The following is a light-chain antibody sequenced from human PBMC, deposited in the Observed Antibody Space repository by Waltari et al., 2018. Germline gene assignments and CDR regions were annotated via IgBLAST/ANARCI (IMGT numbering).Light chain of an antibody. V-gene: IGKV2-28*01. Sequence: DIVLTQSPLSLPVTPGEPASISCTSSHSLLHRNTNTYLDWYVQTQGQSPQLLIYLASRRAPGVPDRFSGSGSGTTFTLNISSVEAEDVGIYYCMQAFQTAALTFGGGTKVEIK. CDR1: HSLLHRNTNTY. CDR3: MQAFQTAALT. CDR2: LAS. J-gene: IGKJ4*01.